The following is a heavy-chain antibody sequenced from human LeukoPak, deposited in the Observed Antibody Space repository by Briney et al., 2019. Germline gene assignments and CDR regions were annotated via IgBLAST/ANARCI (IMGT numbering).Heavy chain of an antibody. D-gene: IGHD3-10*01. CDR1: GFTFSSYG. J-gene: IGHJ4*02. CDR2: IRESAGAT. Sequence: GGSLRLSCAASGFTFSSYGMHWVRQAPGKGLEWVSSIRESAGATYYADSVKGRFTISRDDSKSTLYLQMNSLRAEDTAVYYCAPLGSGSYLMYWGQGTLVTVSS. V-gene: IGHV3-23*01. CDR3: APLGSGSYLMY.